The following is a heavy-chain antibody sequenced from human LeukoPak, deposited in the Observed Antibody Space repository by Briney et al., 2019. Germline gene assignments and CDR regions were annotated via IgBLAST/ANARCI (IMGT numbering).Heavy chain of an antibody. V-gene: IGHV3-7*04. D-gene: IGHD3-16*01. CDR2: IKPDGSEK. CDR3: ARFGVPYGVDV. CDR1: GFTFSSYS. J-gene: IGHJ6*02. Sequence: QPGGSLRLSCAASGFTFSSYSMNWARQAPGKGLEWVANIKPDGSEKDYVDSLKGRFTISRDNAKNSLYLQVNSLRAEDTAVYYCARFGVPYGVDVWGQGTTVTVSS.